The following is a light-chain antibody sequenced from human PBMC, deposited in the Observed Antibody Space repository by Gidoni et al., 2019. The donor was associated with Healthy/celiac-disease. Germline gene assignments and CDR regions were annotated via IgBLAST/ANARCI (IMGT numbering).Light chain of an antibody. J-gene: IGLJ1*01. CDR3: SSYTSSSSYV. CDR1: SSDVVGYNY. Sequence: QSALTQPAYVSGSPGQSITISCTGTSSDVVGYNYVSWYQQPPGKAPKLMIYDVSNRPSGVSNRFSGSKSGNTASLTISGLQAEDEADYYCSSYTSSSSYVFGTGTKVTVL. V-gene: IGLV2-14*01. CDR2: DVS.